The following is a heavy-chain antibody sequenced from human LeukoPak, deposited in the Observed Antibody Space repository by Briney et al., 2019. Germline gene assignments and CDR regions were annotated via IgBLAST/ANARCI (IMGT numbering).Heavy chain of an antibody. CDR2: INHRGRT. D-gene: IGHD2-15*01. CDR3: ARLYCSGGSCYSAAGGSFDY. CDR1: AGCFSGYY. V-gene: IGHV4-34*01. Sequence: SETLSLTCAVYAGCFSGYYWSWIRQPPGKGLEWIGEINHRGRTNYNPSLKSRVNISVDTSKNQFSLKLSSVTAADTAVYYCARLYCSGGSCYSAAGGSFDYWGQGTLVTVSS. J-gene: IGHJ4*02.